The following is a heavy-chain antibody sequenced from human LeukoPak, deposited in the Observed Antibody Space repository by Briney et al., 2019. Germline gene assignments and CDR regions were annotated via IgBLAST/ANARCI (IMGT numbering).Heavy chain of an antibody. D-gene: IGHD6-13*01. V-gene: IGHV3-30*04. Sequence: PGRSLRLSCAASGFTFSSYAIHWVRQAPGKGLEWVAVISYDGSNKYYADSVKGRFTISRDNSKNTLYLQMNSLRAEDTAVYYCASGSSWYIFDYWGQGHLVTVSS. J-gene: IGHJ4*02. CDR2: ISYDGSNK. CDR3: ASGSSWYIFDY. CDR1: GFTFSSYA.